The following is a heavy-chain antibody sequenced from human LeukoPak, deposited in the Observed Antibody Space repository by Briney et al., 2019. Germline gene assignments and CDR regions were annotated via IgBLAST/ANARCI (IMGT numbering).Heavy chain of an antibody. J-gene: IGHJ4*02. D-gene: IGHD2-15*01. Sequence: GGSLRLSCAASGFTFSSYWMSWVRQAPGKGREWVANIKQDGSEKYYVDSVKGRFTISRHNATNSLYLQMHSLRAEDTAVYYCAREEDSGFDYWGQGTLVTVSS. CDR3: AREEDSGFDY. CDR1: GFTFSSYW. CDR2: IKQDGSEK. V-gene: IGHV3-7*01.